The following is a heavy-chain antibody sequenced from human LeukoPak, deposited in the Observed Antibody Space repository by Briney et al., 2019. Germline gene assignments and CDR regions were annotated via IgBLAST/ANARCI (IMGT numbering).Heavy chain of an antibody. Sequence: SETLSLTRTVSDGSISSPDHYWGWIRQPPGKGLEWIGIIYYTGSTYYNLSLKSRVIISVDTSKSQFSLKVKSMTAADTAVYYCARRFFYGDYDTYYFDYWGQGILVTVSS. CDR3: ARRFFYGDYDTYYFDY. V-gene: IGHV4-39*01. J-gene: IGHJ4*02. CDR1: DGSISSPDHY. D-gene: IGHD4-17*01. CDR2: IYYTGST.